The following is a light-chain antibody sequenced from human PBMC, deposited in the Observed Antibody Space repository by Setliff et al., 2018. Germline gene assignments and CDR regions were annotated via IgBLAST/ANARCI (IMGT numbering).Light chain of an antibody. V-gene: IGLV1-40*01. CDR3: QSYDSSLNDV. CDR1: SSNIGAGYD. J-gene: IGLJ1*01. CDR2: GNS. Sequence: QSVLTQSPSVSGAPGQRVTISCTGSSSNIGAGYDVHWYQQLPGTAPKLLIYGNSNRPSGVPDRFSGSKSGTSASLAITGLQAEDEADYYCQSYDSSLNDVFGTGTKVTVL.